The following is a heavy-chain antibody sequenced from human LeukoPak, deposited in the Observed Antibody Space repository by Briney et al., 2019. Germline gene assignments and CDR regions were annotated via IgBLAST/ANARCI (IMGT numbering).Heavy chain of an antibody. CDR3: ASMTGIAAAEY. D-gene: IGHD6-13*01. CDR1: GDSFSSGTYY. V-gene: IGHV4-39*01. J-gene: IGHJ4*02. Sequence: SETLSLTCTVSGDSFSSGTYYWSWIRQPPGKGLEWIGSIYYSGSTYYNPSLKSRVTISVDTSKNQFSLKLSSVTAADTAVYYCASMTGIAAAEYWGQGTLVTVSS. CDR2: IYYSGST.